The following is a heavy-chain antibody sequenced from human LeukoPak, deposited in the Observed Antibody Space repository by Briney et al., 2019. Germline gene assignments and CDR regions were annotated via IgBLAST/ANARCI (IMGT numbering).Heavy chain of an antibody. CDR3: ATVRWELKYYFDY. V-gene: IGHV1-24*01. CDR1: GFRLSELS. D-gene: IGHD1-26*01. J-gene: IGHJ4*02. CDR2: FFPEDGET. Sequence: ASAKVSLKVSGFRLSELSMHWGRQDPGKGLGGVGGFFPEDGETIYAQKFQGSVTMTEDISADTAYMELSSLRPEDTAVYYCATVRWELKYYFDYWGQGTLVTVSS.